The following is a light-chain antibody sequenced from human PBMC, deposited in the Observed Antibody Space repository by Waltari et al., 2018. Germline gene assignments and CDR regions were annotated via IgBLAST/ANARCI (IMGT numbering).Light chain of an antibody. CDR2: EGT. CDR3: CSYAGTRV. CDR1: SSDLGSYTL. Sequence: QSALTQPAFVSGSPGQSITISCTATSSDLGSYTLVSWYQQHPDKAPKLILYEGTKRPSGVSNRFSGSKSGNTASLTISGLQAEDEADYYCCSYAGTRVFGGGTKLTVL. J-gene: IGLJ3*02. V-gene: IGLV2-23*01.